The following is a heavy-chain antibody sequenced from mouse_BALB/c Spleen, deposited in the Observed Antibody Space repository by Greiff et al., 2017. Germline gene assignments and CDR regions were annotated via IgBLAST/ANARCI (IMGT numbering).Heavy chain of an antibody. Sequence: QLQESGPELVKPGASVKMSCKASGYTFTSYVMHWVKQKPGQGLEWIGYINPYNDGTKYNEKFKGKATLTSDKSSSTAYMELSSLTSEDSAVYYCARGRAYGSSYNYAMDYWGQGTSVTVSS. D-gene: IGHD1-1*01. CDR2: INPYNDGT. V-gene: IGHV1-14*01. CDR1: GYTFTSYV. CDR3: ARGRAYGSSYNYAMDY. J-gene: IGHJ4*01.